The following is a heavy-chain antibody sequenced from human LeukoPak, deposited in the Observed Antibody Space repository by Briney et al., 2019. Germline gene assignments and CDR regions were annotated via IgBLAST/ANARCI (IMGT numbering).Heavy chain of an antibody. CDR2: IYSGGST. CDR1: GFTVSSNY. Sequence: GGSLRLSCAASGFTVSSNYMSWARQAPGKGLEWVSVIYSGGSTYYADSVKGRFTISRDNSKNTLYLQMNSLRAEDTAVYYCARDGGAVAGTVDAFDIWGQGTMVTVSS. CDR3: ARDGGAVAGTVDAFDI. J-gene: IGHJ3*02. V-gene: IGHV3-66*01. D-gene: IGHD6-19*01.